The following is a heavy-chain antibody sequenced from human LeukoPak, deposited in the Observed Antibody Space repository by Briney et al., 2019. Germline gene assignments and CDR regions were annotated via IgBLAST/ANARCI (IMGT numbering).Heavy chain of an antibody. V-gene: IGHV1-2*02. J-gene: IGHJ4*02. Sequence: ASVKVSCKASGYTFTGYYMYWVRQAPGQGLEWMGWINPNSGGTDYAQKFQGRVTMTRDTSISTAYMELSRLRSDDTAVYYCARDAKGYCSSTSCYIYYFDYWGQGTLVTVSS. CDR3: ARDAKGYCSSTSCYIYYFDY. D-gene: IGHD2-2*01. CDR1: GYTFTGYY. CDR2: INPNSGGT.